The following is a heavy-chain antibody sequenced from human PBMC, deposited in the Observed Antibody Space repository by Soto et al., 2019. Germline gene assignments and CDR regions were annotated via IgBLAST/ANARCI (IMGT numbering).Heavy chain of an antibody. CDR3: AKDQGDGYCSSTSCFFDAFDI. J-gene: IGHJ3*02. V-gene: IGHV3-30*18. Sequence: PGGSLRLSCAASGFTFSSYGMHWVRQAPGKGLEWVAVISYDGSNKYYADSVKGRFTISRDNSKNTLYLQMNSLRAEDTAVYYCAKDQGDGYCSSTSCFFDAFDIWGQGTMVTVS. D-gene: IGHD2-2*01. CDR1: GFTFSSYG. CDR2: ISYDGSNK.